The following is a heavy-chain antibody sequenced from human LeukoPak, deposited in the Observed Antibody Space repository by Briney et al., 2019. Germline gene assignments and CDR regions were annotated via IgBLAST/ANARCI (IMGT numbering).Heavy chain of an antibody. Sequence: ASVKVSCKASGYTFTGYYMHWVRQAPGQGLEWMGWINPNSGGTNYAQKFQGRVTMTRDTSISTAYMELSRLRSDDTAVYYCARDYGPNSYGYAFDIWGQGTMVTVSS. D-gene: IGHD5-18*01. V-gene: IGHV1-2*02. CDR3: ARDYGPNSYGYAFDI. J-gene: IGHJ3*02. CDR1: GYTFTGYY. CDR2: INPNSGGT.